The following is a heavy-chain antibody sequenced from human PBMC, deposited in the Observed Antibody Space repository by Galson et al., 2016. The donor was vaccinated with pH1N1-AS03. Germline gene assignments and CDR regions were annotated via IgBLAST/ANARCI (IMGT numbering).Heavy chain of an antibody. J-gene: IGHJ6*04. CDR1: GFTVSRND. V-gene: IGHV3-13*01. D-gene: IGHD7-27*01. CDR2: IAAAGPT. CDR3: AVWGYLSGTDGLDV. Sequence: SLRLSCAASGFTVSRNDMHWVRQATGKGLEWVSIIAAAGPTHYADSVKGRFTISREIPQNSLYLQMDSLRADDTAVYYCAVWGYLSGTDGLDVWGKGTTVTVSS.